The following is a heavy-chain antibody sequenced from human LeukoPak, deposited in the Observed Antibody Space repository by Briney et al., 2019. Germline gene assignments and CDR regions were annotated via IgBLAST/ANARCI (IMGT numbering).Heavy chain of an antibody. Sequence: SETLSLTCTVSGGSISSYYWSWIRQPPGKGREWIGYIYYSGSTNYNPSLKGRVTISVDTSKNQFSLKLSSVTAADTAVYYCAREAVGFDPWGQGTLVTVSS. V-gene: IGHV4-59*01. CDR3: AREAVGFDP. CDR2: IYYSGST. J-gene: IGHJ5*02. CDR1: GGSISSYY.